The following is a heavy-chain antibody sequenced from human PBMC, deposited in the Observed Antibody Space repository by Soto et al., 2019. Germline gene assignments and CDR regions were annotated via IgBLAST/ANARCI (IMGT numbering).Heavy chain of an antibody. CDR2: VIPIFGTT. J-gene: IGHJ3*02. V-gene: IGHV1-69*01. CDR1: GGTFRNYA. D-gene: IGHD3-22*01. CDR3: ARRFIQANGGYHDSFDI. Sequence: QVQLVQSGAEVKKPGSSVKVSCKASGGTFRNYAFSRVRQAPGQGLEWMGEVIPIFGTTPYAQKFQGRVTITAVESTNTAYMELSSLRSEDTAVYYCARRFIQANGGYHDSFDIWCQGTMVTVSS.